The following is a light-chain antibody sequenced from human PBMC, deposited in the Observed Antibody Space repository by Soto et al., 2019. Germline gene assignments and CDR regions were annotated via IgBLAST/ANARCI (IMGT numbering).Light chain of an antibody. CDR3: QQYNNWPWT. Sequence: EIVMTQSPATLSVTPGERATLSCRASESVKSSLAWYQQKPGQAPRLLIYGASKRATGFPARFSGSGSGTEFTLTISSLQSEDFAVYYCQQYNNWPWTFGQGTKV. V-gene: IGKV3-15*01. CDR1: ESVKSS. J-gene: IGKJ1*01. CDR2: GAS.